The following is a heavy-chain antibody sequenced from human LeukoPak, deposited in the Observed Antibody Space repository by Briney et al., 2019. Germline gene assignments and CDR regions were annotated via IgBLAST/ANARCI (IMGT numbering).Heavy chain of an antibody. V-gene: IGHV3-33*01. CDR3: ARDYYDSSGYLTGSDY. Sequence: GGSLRLSCAASGFTFSSNGMHWVRQAPGKGLEGVAVIWYDGSNKYYADSVKGRFTISRDNSKNTLYLQMNSLRAEDTAVYYCARDYYDSSGYLTGSDYWGQGTLVTVSS. CDR2: IWYDGSNK. J-gene: IGHJ4*02. CDR1: GFTFSSNG. D-gene: IGHD3-22*01.